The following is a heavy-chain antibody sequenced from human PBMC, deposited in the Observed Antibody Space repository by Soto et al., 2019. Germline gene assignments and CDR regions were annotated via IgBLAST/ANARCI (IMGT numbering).Heavy chain of an antibody. V-gene: IGHV1-18*01. CDR1: GYTFTSYG. CDR3: ARVAYDILTGYYWSRFDF. Sequence: ASVKVSCKASGYTFTSYGISWVRQAPGQGLEWMGWISAYNGNTNYAQKLQGRVTMTTDTSTSTAYMELRSLRSDDTAVYYCARVAYDILTGYYWSRFDFWGQGTLVTVSS. D-gene: IGHD3-9*01. J-gene: IGHJ4*02. CDR2: ISAYNGNT.